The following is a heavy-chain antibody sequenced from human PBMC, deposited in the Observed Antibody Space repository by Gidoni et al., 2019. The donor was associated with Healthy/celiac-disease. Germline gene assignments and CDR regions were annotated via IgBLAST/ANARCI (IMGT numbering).Heavy chain of an antibody. J-gene: IGHJ3*02. CDR2: ISSNGDST. CDR3: ARDNDLYDAFDI. V-gene: IGHV3-64*01. Sequence: EVQLVESGGGLVQPGGSLRLSFAASGFTFSTYTMHWVRQAPGKGLEYVSAISSNGDSTYYANSLKGRFTISRDNSKNTLYLQMGSLKTDDMAVYYCARDNDLYDAFDIWGQGTMVTVSS. D-gene: IGHD3-16*01. CDR1: GFTFSTYT.